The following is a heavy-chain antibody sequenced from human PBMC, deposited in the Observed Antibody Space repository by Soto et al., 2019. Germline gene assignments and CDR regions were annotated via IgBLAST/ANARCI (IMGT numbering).Heavy chain of an antibody. D-gene: IGHD2-2*01. CDR1: GYIFTMYG. Sequence: QVQLVQSGAEVKKPGAAVKVSCLASGYIFTMYGISWVRQAPGQGPEWMGWISAFNGDTNYAQTLQGRVTMTRDTSTNTAYMELRSLTSDDTAVYYCARAVGHAYCMSPSSDGNLDIWGQGTLVTVSS. V-gene: IGHV1-18*01. CDR2: ISAFNGDT. J-gene: IGHJ4*02. CDR3: ARAVGHAYCMSPSSDGNLDI.